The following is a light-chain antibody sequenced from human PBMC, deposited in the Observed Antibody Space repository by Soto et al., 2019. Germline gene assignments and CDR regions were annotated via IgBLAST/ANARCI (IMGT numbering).Light chain of an antibody. V-gene: IGLV2-14*03. CDR2: DVS. J-gene: IGLJ1*01. CDR1: SIDVGAYHA. CDR3: SSYTPSGTYV. Sequence: QSVLTQPASVSGSPGQSIAISCTGTSIDVGAYHAVSWYQHHPGKAPKLMIYDVSHRPSGVSDRFSGCNSGNTASLTISWLRPEDEADYYCSSYTPSGTYVFGTGTKLTVL.